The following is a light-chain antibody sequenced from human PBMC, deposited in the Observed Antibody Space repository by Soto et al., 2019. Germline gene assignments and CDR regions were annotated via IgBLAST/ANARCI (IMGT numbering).Light chain of an antibody. CDR1: QDIRND. CDR3: LQDYDFPFT. CDR2: AAS. J-gene: IGKJ3*01. V-gene: IGKV1-6*01. Sequence: AIQMTQSPSSLSASVGDRVTITCRASQDIRNDLGWYQQRPGKAPKVLVYAASSLQSGVPSRFSGSGSGTEFTLTISSLQPEDFATYYCLQDYDFPFTFGPGTKVEIK.